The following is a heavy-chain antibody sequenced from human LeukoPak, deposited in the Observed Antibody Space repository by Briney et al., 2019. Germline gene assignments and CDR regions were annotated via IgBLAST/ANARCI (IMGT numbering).Heavy chain of an antibody. Sequence: PSETLSLTCAVYGGSFSGCYWSWIRQPPGKGLEWIGEINHSGSTNYNPSLKSRVTISVDTSKNQFSLKLSSVTAADTAVYYCARHVAYYDSSGYYSEPWGQGTLVTVSS. CDR1: GGSFSGCY. V-gene: IGHV4-34*01. CDR3: ARHVAYYDSSGYYSEP. D-gene: IGHD3-22*01. J-gene: IGHJ5*02. CDR2: INHSGST.